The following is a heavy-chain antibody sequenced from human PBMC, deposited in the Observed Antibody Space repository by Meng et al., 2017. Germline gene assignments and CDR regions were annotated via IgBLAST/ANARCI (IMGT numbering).Heavy chain of an antibody. V-gene: IGHV3-72*01. D-gene: IGHD1-26*01. J-gene: IGHJ4*02. CDR1: GFTFSDYY. CDR2: TRNKANSYTT. Sequence: GESLKISCAASGFTFSDYYMSWIRQAPGKGLEWVGRTRNKANSYTTEYAASVKGRFTISRDDSRNSLYLQMNSLRTEDTAVYYCARVWNTGSFYGLYNWGQGTLVTVSS. CDR3: ARVWNTGSFYGLYN.